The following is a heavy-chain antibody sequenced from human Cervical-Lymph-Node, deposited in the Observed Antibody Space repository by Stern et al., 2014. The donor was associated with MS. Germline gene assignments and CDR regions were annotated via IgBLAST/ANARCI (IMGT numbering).Heavy chain of an antibody. D-gene: IGHD1-26*01. Sequence: VQMVQSGAEVKKPGVSVKVSCKVSGYSLSEISMHWVRQAPGKGLEWMGGVDTENDETVYEQNFKGRLTMTEDTSNNTAYMELSSLRSEDTAVYYCAGGGGTIDIWGQGTPVIVSS. V-gene: IGHV1-24*01. CDR1: GYSLSEIS. CDR3: AGGGGTIDI. J-gene: IGHJ3*02. CDR2: VDTENDET.